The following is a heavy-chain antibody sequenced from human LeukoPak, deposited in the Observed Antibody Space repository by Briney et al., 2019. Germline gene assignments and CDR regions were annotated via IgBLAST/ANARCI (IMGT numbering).Heavy chain of an antibody. CDR3: ATNKGVNFDY. Sequence: SETLSLTCAVYGGSFSGYYWSWIRQPPGKGLEWIGEINHSGSTNYNPSLKSRVTISVDTSKNQFSLKLSSVTAADTAVYYCATNKGVNFDYWGQGTLVTVSS. CDR2: INHSGST. D-gene: IGHD1/OR15-1a*01. CDR1: GGSFSGYY. J-gene: IGHJ4*02. V-gene: IGHV4-34*01.